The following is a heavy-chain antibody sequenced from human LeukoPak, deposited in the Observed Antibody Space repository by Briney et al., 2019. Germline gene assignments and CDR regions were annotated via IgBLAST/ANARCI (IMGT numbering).Heavy chain of an antibody. V-gene: IGHV4-59*01. CDR3: ARIAAAGTRYYYYDGMDV. J-gene: IGHJ6*02. CDR2: IYYSGST. Sequence: SETLSLTCTVSGGSISSYYWSWIRQPPGKGLEWIGYIYYSGSTNYNPSLKSRVTISVDTPKNQFSLKLSSVTAADTAVYYCARIAAAGTRYYYYDGMDVWGQGTTVTVSS. CDR1: GGSISSYY. D-gene: IGHD6-13*01.